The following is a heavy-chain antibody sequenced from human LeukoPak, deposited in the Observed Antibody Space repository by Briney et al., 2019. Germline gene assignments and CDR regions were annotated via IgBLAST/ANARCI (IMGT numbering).Heavy chain of an antibody. Sequence: GGSLRLSCAASGFTFSSYAMHWVRQAPGKGLEWVAVISYDGSNKYYADSVKGRFTISRDNSKNTLYLQMNSLRAEDTAVYYCARDSPFGDYYDSSGYLYLFDYWGQGTLVTVSS. CDR1: GFTFSSYA. CDR2: ISYDGSNK. D-gene: IGHD3-22*01. V-gene: IGHV3-30*04. CDR3: ARDSPFGDYYDSSGYLYLFDY. J-gene: IGHJ4*02.